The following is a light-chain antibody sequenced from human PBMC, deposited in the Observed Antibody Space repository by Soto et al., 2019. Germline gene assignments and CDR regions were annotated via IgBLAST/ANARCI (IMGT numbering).Light chain of an antibody. Sequence: EIVLTQSPGTLSLSPGERGTLSCRASQRFGSSNLAWYQQKPGQAPRLIIYSTSSRATGIPDRFSGSGSGTDFTLTISRLGPEDFALYYCQQYGNSPWTFGQGTKVDI. V-gene: IGKV3-20*01. CDR2: STS. CDR3: QQYGNSPWT. J-gene: IGKJ1*01. CDR1: QRFGSSN.